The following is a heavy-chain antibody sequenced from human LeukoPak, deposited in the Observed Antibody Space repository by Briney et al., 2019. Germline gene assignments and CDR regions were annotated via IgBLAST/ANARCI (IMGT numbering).Heavy chain of an antibody. CDR3: ARGVKKMATRSGAAFDI. D-gene: IGHD5-24*01. CDR1: GGTFSSYA. J-gene: IGHJ3*02. V-gene: IGHV1-69*13. Sequence: SVKVSCKASGGTFSSYAISWVRQAPGQGLEWMGGIIPIFGTANYAQKFRGRVTITADESTSTAYMELSSLRSEDTAVYYCARGVKKMATRSGAAFDIWGQGTMVTVSS. CDR2: IIPIFGTA.